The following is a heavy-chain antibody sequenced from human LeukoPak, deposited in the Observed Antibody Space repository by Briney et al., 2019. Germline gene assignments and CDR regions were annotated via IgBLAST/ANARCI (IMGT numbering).Heavy chain of an antibody. J-gene: IGHJ3*02. CDR2: ISSSSSTI. Sequence: PGGSLRLSCAASGFTFKNYGMHWVRQAPGKGLEWVSYISSSSSTIYYADSVKGRFTTSRDNAKNSLYLQMNSLRAEDTAVYYCARGEDIVVVPAALAFDIWGQGTMVTVSS. V-gene: IGHV3-48*01. D-gene: IGHD2-2*01. CDR1: GFTFKNYG. CDR3: ARGEDIVVVPAALAFDI.